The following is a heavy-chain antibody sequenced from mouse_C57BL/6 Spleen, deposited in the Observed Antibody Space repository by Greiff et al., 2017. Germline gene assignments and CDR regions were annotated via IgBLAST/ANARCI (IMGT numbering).Heavy chain of an antibody. V-gene: IGHV14-3*01. CDR1: GFTIKNTY. D-gene: IGHD2-12*01. J-gene: IGHJ2*01. CDR2: IDPANGNT. Sequence: VQLQQSVAELVRPGASVKLSCTASGFTIKNTYMHWVKQRPEQGLEWIGRIDPANGNTKYSPKFQGKATITADTSSNTAYLQLSSLTSEDTTIYCCASYDRYYLDYWGQGTTLTVSS. CDR3: ASYDRYYLDY.